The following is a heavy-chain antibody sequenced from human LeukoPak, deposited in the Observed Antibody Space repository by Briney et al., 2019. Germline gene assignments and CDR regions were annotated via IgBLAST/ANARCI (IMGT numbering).Heavy chain of an antibody. Sequence: ASVKVSCKASGYTFTSYAMHWVRQAPGQRLEWMGWINAGNGNTKYSQKFQGRVTITRDTSASTAYMELSSLRSEDTAVCYCARDLTPGVMANWGQGTLVTVSS. J-gene: IGHJ4*02. V-gene: IGHV1-3*01. CDR2: INAGNGNT. D-gene: IGHD3-16*01. CDR3: ARDLTPGVMAN. CDR1: GYTFTSYA.